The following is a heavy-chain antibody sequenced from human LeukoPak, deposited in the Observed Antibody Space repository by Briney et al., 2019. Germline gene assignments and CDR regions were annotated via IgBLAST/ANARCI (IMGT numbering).Heavy chain of an antibody. CDR3: ARDQRGFSYSKYYFDY. J-gene: IGHJ4*02. Sequence: PGGSLRLSCAASGFSFSSYGMHWVHQAPGKGLEWVAVIWYDGTNKYYADSVKGRFTISRDNSKNTLYLQMNSLRAEDTAVYYCARDQRGFSYSKYYFDYWGQGTLVTVSS. D-gene: IGHD5-18*01. CDR2: IWYDGTNK. CDR1: GFSFSSYG. V-gene: IGHV3-33*01.